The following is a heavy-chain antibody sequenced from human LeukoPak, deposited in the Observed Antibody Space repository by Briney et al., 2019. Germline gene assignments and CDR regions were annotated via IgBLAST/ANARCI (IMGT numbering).Heavy chain of an antibody. CDR3: ARGEHSSFDY. V-gene: IGHV3-48*04. CDR2: ISSSSSTI. Sequence: GGSLRLSCAASGFTFSSYSMNWVRQAPGKGLEWVSYISSSSSTIYYVDSVKGRFTISRDNAKNSLYLQMNSLRAEDTAVYYCARGEHSSFDYWGQGTLVTVSS. CDR1: GFTFSSYS. J-gene: IGHJ4*02. D-gene: IGHD6-6*01.